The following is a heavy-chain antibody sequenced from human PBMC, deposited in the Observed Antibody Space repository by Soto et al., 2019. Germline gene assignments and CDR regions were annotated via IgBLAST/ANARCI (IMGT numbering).Heavy chain of an antibody. CDR3: ATKRYRGAADSVRFEY. V-gene: IGHV1-69*06. CDR1: GGTFSSYA. Sequence: SVKVSCKASGGTFSSYAISWVRQAPGQGLEWMGGIIPIFGTANIRAQKFQGRVTMTEDTSTNTAHMELTRLTSEDTALYYCATKRYRGAADSVRFEYWGQGTLVTVSS. D-gene: IGHD3-10*01. CDR2: IIPIFGTA. J-gene: IGHJ4*02.